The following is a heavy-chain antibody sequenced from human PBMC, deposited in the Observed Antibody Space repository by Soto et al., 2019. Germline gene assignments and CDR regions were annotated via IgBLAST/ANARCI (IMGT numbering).Heavy chain of an antibody. V-gene: IGHV4-59*01. J-gene: IGHJ3*02. D-gene: IGHD2-21*02. CDR1: CGSIRTSY. CDR3: ARLQYTVVTPIDM. CDR2: IHNSGNT. Sequence: QVQLQESGPGLVKPSETLSLTCTVPCGSIRTSYWTWIRQFPGKRLEWIAHIHNSGNTNSNPSLKSRVTISMDTSKNQISLRLTSVTAADTAMYYCARLQYTVVTPIDMWGQGTMVTVSS.